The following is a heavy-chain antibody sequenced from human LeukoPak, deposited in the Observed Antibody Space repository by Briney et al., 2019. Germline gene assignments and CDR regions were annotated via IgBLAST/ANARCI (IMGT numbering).Heavy chain of an antibody. D-gene: IGHD3-22*01. CDR3: ARRLEVMHPSPFDI. CDR2: IGTADDT. V-gene: IGHV3-13*04. J-gene: IGHJ3*02. Sequence: GGSLRLSCTASGFTFRRYDMHWVRQTPGKGLEWVSAIGTADDTYYAASVAGRFTVSRDDAENSFYLQMNSLRVGDTAVYYCARRLEVMHPSPFDIWGQGTMVTVSS. CDR1: GFTFRRYD.